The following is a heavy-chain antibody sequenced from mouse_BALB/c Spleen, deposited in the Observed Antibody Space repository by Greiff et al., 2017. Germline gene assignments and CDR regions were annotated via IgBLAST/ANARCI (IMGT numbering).Heavy chain of an antibody. CDR3: AIPYYYGSSYWYFDV. CDR1: GFTFSSYA. V-gene: IGHV5-9-4*01. J-gene: IGHJ1*01. D-gene: IGHD1-1*01. CDR2: ISSGGSYT. Sequence: EVMLVESGGGLVKPGGSLKLSCAASGFTFSSYAMSWVRQSPEKRLEWVAEISSGGSYTYYPDTVTGRFTISRDNAKNTLYLEMSSLRSEDTAMYYCAIPYYYGSSYWYFDVWGAGTTVTVSS.